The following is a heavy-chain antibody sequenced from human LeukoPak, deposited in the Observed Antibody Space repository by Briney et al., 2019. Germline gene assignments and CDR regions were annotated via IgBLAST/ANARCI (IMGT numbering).Heavy chain of an antibody. J-gene: IGHJ6*02. CDR1: GGSFSSGGYY. D-gene: IGHD1-14*01. CDR2: IYYSGST. V-gene: IGHV4-31*03. CDR3: ARHQFGTPPDD. Sequence: SETLSLTCTVSGGSFSSGGYYWSWIRQHPGKGLEWIGYIYYSGSTYYNPSLKSRVTISVDTSKNQFSLKLSSVTAADTAVYYCARHQFGTPPDDWGPGTTFTVSS.